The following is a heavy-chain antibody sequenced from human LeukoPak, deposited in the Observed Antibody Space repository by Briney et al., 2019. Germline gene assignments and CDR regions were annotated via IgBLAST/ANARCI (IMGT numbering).Heavy chain of an antibody. Sequence: GGSLRLSCAASGFTFSSYAMSWVRQAPGKGLEWVSAISGSGGSTYYADSVKGRFTISRDNSKNTLYLQMNSLRAEDTAVYYCAKGVVATISYYYYGMDVWGKGTTVTVSS. D-gene: IGHD5-12*01. CDR3: AKGVVATISYYYYGMDV. V-gene: IGHV3-23*01. CDR2: ISGSGGST. CDR1: GFTFSSYA. J-gene: IGHJ6*04.